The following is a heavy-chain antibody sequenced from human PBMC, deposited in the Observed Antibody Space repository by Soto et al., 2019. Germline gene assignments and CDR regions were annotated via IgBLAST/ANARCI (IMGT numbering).Heavy chain of an antibody. CDR3: ARDTGDGTFDF. CDR1: GYTCSSYA. Sequence: QVHLVQSGAEVRKPGASVKVSCKASGYTCSSYAMHWVRQAPGQRLEWMGWINAGYGNTKFSQKFQDRVTISRDTSASTAYMELTSLRSEDTAVYYCARDTGDGTFDFWGQRNLVTVSS. J-gene: IGHJ4*02. CDR2: INAGYGNT. D-gene: IGHD7-27*01. V-gene: IGHV1-3*01.